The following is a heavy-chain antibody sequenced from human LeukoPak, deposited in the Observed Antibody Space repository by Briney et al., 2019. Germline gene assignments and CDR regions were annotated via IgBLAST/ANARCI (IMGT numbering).Heavy chain of an antibody. J-gene: IGHJ4*02. CDR2: IYYSGST. CDR3: ARRGAYGDYYFDY. V-gene: IGHV4-59*01. CDR1: GGSISSYY. Sequence: SETLSLTCTVSGGSISSYYWSWIRQPPGKGLEWIGYIYYSGSTNYNPSLKSRVTISVDTSKNQFSLKLSSVTAADTAVYYCARRGAYGDYYFDYWGQGTLVTVSS. D-gene: IGHD4-17*01.